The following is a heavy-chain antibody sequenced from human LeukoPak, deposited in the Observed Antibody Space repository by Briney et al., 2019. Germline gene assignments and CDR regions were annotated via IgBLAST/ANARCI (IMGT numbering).Heavy chain of an antibody. V-gene: IGHV4-31*03. CDR1: GGSISAGGFY. CDR2: IYFSGGT. CDR3: ATGYNYGSAY. J-gene: IGHJ4*02. D-gene: IGHD5-18*01. Sequence: SETLSLTCTVSGGSISAGGFYWYWIRQHPRKGLEWIGYIYFSGGTYYNPSLKSRITISLDTSKNQFFLKLSSVTAADTAVYYCATGYNYGSAYWGQGVLVTVSS.